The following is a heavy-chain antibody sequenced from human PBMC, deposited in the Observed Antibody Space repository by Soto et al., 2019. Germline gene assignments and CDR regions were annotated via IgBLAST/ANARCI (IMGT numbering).Heavy chain of an antibody. D-gene: IGHD3-16*01. CDR1: GFTFSSYG. CDR3: AWGPSDY. V-gene: IGHV3-30*03. J-gene: IGHJ4*02. CDR2: ISYDGSNK. Sequence: QVQLVESGGGVVQPGRSLRLSCAASGFTFSSYGMHWVRQAPGKGLEWVAVISYDGSNKYYADSVKGRFTISRDNSKNMLYLQMNSLRAEDTAVYYCAWGPSDYWGQGTLVTVSS.